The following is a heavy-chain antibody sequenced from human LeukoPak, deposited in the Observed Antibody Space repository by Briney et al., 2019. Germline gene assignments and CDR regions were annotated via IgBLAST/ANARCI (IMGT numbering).Heavy chain of an antibody. Sequence: SETLSLTCTVSGGSISNKYWSWIRQPPGKGLEWIGYIYYSGSTNYNPSLKSRVTILVDTSKNQFSLKLSSVTAADTAVYYCARGRQPTIYYYMDVWGKGTTVTVSS. D-gene: IGHD4/OR15-4a*01. CDR3: ARGRQPTIYYYMDV. J-gene: IGHJ6*03. CDR2: IYYSGST. CDR1: GGSISNKY. V-gene: IGHV4-59*01.